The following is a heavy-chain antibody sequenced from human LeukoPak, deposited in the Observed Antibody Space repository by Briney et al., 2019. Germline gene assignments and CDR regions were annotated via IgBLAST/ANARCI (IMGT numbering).Heavy chain of an antibody. CDR1: GYTFTGYY. D-gene: IGHD6-19*01. J-gene: IGHJ3*01. V-gene: IGHV1-2*02. CDR3: AKASTRYSSGWPKA. CDR2: INPNSGGT. Sequence: ASVKVSCKASGYTFTGYYMHWVRQAPGQGLEWMGWINPNSGGTNYAQKFQGRVTMTRDTSISTAYMELSRLRAEDTALYYCAKASTRYSSGWPKAWGQGTMVTVSS.